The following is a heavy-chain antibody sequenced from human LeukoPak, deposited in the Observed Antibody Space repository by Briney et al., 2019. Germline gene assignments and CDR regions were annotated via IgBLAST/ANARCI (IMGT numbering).Heavy chain of an antibody. CDR2: IRNSGSSSGGST. D-gene: IGHD3-3*01. J-gene: IGHJ4*02. Sequence: GGSLRLSCAASGFTFTPYPMIWVRQAPGKGLEWVSAIRNSGSSSGGSTSYYADSVKGRFTISRDDSKNTLYLEMNSLRADDTAIYYCAKDGGYWGQGTLVTVSS. CDR1: GFTFTPYP. V-gene: IGHV3-23*01. CDR3: AKDGGY.